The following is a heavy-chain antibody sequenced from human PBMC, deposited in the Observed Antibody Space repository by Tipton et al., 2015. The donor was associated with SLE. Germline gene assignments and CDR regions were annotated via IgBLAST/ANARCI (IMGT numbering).Heavy chain of an antibody. Sequence: TLSLTCTVSGYSISSGYYWGWIRQPPGKGLEWIGSIYHSGSTYYNPSLKSRVTISVDTSKNQFSLKLSSVTAADTAVYYCARGVSTTTMAYWAQGTLVTVSS. V-gene: IGHV4-38-2*02. CDR2: IYHSGST. CDR1: GYSISSGYY. CDR3: ARGVSTTTMAY. J-gene: IGHJ4*02. D-gene: IGHD3-22*01.